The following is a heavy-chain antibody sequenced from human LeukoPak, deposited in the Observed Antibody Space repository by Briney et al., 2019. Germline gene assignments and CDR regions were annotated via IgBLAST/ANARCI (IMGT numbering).Heavy chain of an antibody. D-gene: IGHD6-13*01. Sequence: SETLSLTCTVSGASISSYYWNWIRQPPGKGLEWIGYIYNSGRTNYNPSLKSRVTISVDTSKNQFSLKLSSVTAADTAVYYCARFVDGYSSQLGYFDYWGQGTLVTVSS. CDR2: IYNSGRT. J-gene: IGHJ4*02. CDR3: ARFVDGYSSQLGYFDY. CDR1: GASISSYY. V-gene: IGHV4-59*01.